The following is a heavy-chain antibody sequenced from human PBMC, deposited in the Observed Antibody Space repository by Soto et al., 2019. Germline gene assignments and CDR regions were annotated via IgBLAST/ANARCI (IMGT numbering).Heavy chain of an antibody. D-gene: IGHD6-13*01. J-gene: IGHJ4*01. CDR3: ARVGIAGEDY. V-gene: IGHV3-30-3*01. CDR1: GFTFSSYA. Sequence: PGGSLRLSCAASGFTFSSYAMHWVRQAPGKGLEWVAVISYDGSNKYYADSVKGRFTISRDNSKNTLYLQMNSLRAEDTAVYYCARVGIAGEDYWGHVPLVTVSS. CDR2: ISYDGSNK.